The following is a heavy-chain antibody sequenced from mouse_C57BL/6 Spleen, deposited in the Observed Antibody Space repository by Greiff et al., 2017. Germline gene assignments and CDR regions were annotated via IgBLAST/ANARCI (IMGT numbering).Heavy chain of an antibody. Sequence: VQLKQSGPGMVKPSQSLSLTCTVTGYSITSGYDWHWIRHFPGNKLEWMGYISYSGSTNYNPSLKSRISITHDTSKNHFFLKLNAVTTEDTATYYCARTGTGAMDYWGQGTSVTVSS. D-gene: IGHD4-1*01. CDR3: ARTGTGAMDY. J-gene: IGHJ4*01. V-gene: IGHV3-1*01. CDR1: GYSITSGYD. CDR2: ISYSGST.